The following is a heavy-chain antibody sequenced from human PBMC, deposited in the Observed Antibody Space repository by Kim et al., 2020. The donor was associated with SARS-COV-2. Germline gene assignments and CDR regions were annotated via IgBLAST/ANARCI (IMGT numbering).Heavy chain of an antibody. V-gene: IGHV4-59*01. D-gene: IGHD4-17*01. Sequence: SETLSLTCTVSGGSISSYYWSWIRQPPGKGLEWIGYIYYSGSTNYNPSLKSRVTISVDTSKNQFSLKLSSVTAADTAVYYCARSLGLTVTTDNWFDPWGQGTLVTVSS. CDR2: IYYSGST. J-gene: IGHJ5*02. CDR3: ARSLGLTVTTDNWFDP. CDR1: GGSISSYY.